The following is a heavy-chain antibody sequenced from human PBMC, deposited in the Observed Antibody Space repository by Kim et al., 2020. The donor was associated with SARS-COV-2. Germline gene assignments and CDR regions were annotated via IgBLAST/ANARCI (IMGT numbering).Heavy chain of an antibody. D-gene: IGHD3-9*01. J-gene: IGHJ4*02. CDR2: ISYDGSNK. CDR3: ARGTNFDWLLWGPDY. V-gene: IGHV3-30-3*01. CDR1: GFTFSSYA. Sequence: GGSLRLSCAASGFTFSSYAMHWVRQAPGKGLEWVAVISYDGSNKYYADSVKGRFTISRDNSKNTLYLQMNSLRAEDTAVYYCARGTNFDWLLWGPDYWGQGTLVTVSS.